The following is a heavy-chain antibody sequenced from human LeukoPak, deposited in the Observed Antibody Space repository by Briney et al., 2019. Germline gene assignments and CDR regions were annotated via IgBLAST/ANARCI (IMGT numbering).Heavy chain of an antibody. CDR3: TNFQTVGVKPFEH. CDR2: IYSGGST. J-gene: IGHJ5*02. D-gene: IGHD1-26*01. V-gene: IGHV3-66*01. CDR1: GFTVSSNY. Sequence: LSGGSLRLSCAASGFTVSSNYMSWVRQAPGKGLEWVSVIYSGGSTYYADSVKGRFTISRDNSKNTLYLQMNSLRAEDTAVYYCTNFQTVGVKPFEHWGQGALVTVSS.